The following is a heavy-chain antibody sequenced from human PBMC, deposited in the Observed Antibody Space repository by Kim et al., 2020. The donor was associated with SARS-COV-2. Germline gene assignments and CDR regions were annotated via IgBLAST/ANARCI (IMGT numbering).Heavy chain of an antibody. J-gene: IGHJ6*02. V-gene: IGHV3-30-3*01. CDR2: ISYDGSNK. Sequence: GGSLRLSCAASGFTFSSYAMHWVRQAPGKGLEWVAVISYDGSNKYYADSVKGRFTISRDNSKNTLYLQMNSLRAEDTAVYYCARVGYDFWSGYYGGVARYGMDVWGQGTTVTVSS. D-gene: IGHD3-3*01. CDR3: ARVGYDFWSGYYGGVARYGMDV. CDR1: GFTFSSYA.